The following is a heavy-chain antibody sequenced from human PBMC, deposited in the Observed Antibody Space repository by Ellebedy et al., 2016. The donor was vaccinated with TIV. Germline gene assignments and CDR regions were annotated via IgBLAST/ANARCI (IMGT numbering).Heavy chain of an antibody. D-gene: IGHD5-18*01. CDR1: GYTLTELS. CDR3: ARGFVDTAMVPIAAAAVTIPRNWYFDL. Sequence: ASVKVSCKVSGYTLTELSMHWVRQAPGKGLEWMGGFDPEDGETIYAQKFQGRVTMTEDTSTDTAYMELSSLRSEDTAVYYCARGFVDTAMVPIAAAAVTIPRNWYFDLWGRGTLVTVSS. V-gene: IGHV1-24*01. CDR2: FDPEDGET. J-gene: IGHJ2*01.